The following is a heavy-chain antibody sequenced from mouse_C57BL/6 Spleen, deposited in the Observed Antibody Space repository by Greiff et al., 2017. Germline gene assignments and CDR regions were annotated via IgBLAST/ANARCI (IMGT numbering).Heavy chain of an antibody. D-gene: IGHD6-1*01. CDR2: ISSGGDYI. V-gene: IGHV5-9-1*02. CDR1: GFTFSSYA. J-gene: IGHJ4*01. CDR3: TREGGLSYAMDY. Sequence: EVQVVESGEGLVKPGGSLKLSCAASGFTFSSYAMSWVRQTPEKRLEWVAYISSGGDYIYYADTVKGRFTISRDDARNTLYLQMSSLKSEDTAMYYCTREGGLSYAMDYWGQGTSVTVSS.